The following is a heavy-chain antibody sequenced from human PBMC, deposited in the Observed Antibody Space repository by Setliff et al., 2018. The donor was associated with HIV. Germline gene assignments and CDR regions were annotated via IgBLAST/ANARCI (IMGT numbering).Heavy chain of an antibody. CDR3: ATLDHSGGNFLAY. Sequence: SETLSLTCTVSGGSANDFYCNWIRQPPGKGPEWIGYIHSSGSTIYNPSLKSRITISLDTSKEQFSLELSSATAADTAVYYCATLDHSGGNFLAYWGQGSLVTVSS. V-gene: IGHV4-4*09. D-gene: IGHD2-21*02. J-gene: IGHJ4*02. CDR2: IHSSGST. CDR1: GGSANDFY.